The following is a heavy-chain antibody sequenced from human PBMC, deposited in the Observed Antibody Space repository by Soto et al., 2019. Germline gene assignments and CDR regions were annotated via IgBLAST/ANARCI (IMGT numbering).Heavy chain of an antibody. J-gene: IGHJ4*02. Sequence: SETLSLTCTVSGGSISSYYWSWIRQPPGKGLEWIGYIYYSGSTAYNPSLKSRVTISVDTSKNQFSLKLSSVTAADTAVYYCARAYCRGGSCYRFPFDCWGQGTLVTVSS. D-gene: IGHD2-15*01. CDR3: ARAYCRGGSCYRFPFDC. CDR2: IYYSGST. V-gene: IGHV4-59*01. CDR1: GGSISSYY.